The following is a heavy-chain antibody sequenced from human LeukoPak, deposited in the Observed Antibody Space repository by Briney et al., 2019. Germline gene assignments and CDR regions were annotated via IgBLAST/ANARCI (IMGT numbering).Heavy chain of an antibody. J-gene: IGHJ4*02. CDR1: GFTFSNYA. CDR2: ITGSGGNT. CDR3: AKWGDYDALTGYYISDY. V-gene: IGHV3-23*01. Sequence: GVSLRLFCAASGFTFSNYAMRWVRQAPGKGLEWVSAITGSGGNTYYADAVKGRFTISRDNSKNTLYLKMNSVRAEDTAVYYCAKWGDYDALTGYYISDYWGQGTLVTVSS. D-gene: IGHD3-9*01.